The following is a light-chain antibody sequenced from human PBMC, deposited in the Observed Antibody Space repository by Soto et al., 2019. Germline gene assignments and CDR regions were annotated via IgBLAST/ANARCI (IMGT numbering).Light chain of an antibody. CDR3: QQDGTSLRGT. CDR1: QSITSN. V-gene: IGKV3-15*01. CDR2: AAS. Sequence: EIVMTQSPATLSVSPGERATLSCRASQSITSNLAWYQQKPGQAPRLLIYAASTRATGVPARFSASGSGTDFTLTITSLEPEDFAVYYCQQDGTSLRGTFGPGTKVDIK. J-gene: IGKJ1*01.